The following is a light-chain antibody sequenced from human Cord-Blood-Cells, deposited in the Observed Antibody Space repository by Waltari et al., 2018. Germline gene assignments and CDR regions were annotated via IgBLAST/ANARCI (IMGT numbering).Light chain of an antibody. J-gene: IGKJ1*01. V-gene: IGKV4-1*01. CDR3: QQYYSTPPT. CDR2: WAS. Sequence: DIVMTQSPDSLAVSLGERATINCKPSQSVLYSSNNKNYLAWYQQKPGQPPKRLIYWASTRESGVPDRFSGSGSGTDVTLTISSLQAEDVAVYYCQQYYSTPPTFGQGTKVEIK. CDR1: QSVLYSSNNKNY.